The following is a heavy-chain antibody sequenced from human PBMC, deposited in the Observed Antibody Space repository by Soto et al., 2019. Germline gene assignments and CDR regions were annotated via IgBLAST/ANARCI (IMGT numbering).Heavy chain of an antibody. CDR2: IWYDGSTK. D-gene: IGHD6-13*01. Sequence: PGGSLRLFCAASGFMFRSYAMHWVRQAPGKGLEWVAGIWYDGSTKYYGDSVKGRYSISRDNSKNMLDLQMNSLRAEDTAVYYCARVASNSSWHIPHFDQWGQGTLVTVSS. CDR1: GFMFRSYA. CDR3: ARVASNSSWHIPHFDQ. V-gene: IGHV3-33*01. J-gene: IGHJ4*02.